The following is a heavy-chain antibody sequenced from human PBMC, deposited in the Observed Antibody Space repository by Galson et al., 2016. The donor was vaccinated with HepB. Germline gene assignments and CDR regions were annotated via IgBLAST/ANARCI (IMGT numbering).Heavy chain of an antibody. V-gene: IGHV1-2*02. D-gene: IGHD2-2*01. J-gene: IGHJ6*02. CDR2: MNPNTGAT. CDR3: AGGAYCGSTSCRYSNPAYGLDF. Sequence: SVKVSCKASGYTFTGHYVHWVRQAPGQGLEWMGWMNPNTGATNYPQRFQGRVTLTRDTSISTAYMDLSRMRSDDPAVYYCAGGAYCGSTSCRYSNPAYGLDFWGQGTTVTVSS. CDR1: GYTFTGHY.